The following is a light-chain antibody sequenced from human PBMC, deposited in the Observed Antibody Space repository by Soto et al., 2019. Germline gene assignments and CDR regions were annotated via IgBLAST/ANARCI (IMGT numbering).Light chain of an antibody. CDR3: RSYAGTGTWV. CDR2: EVT. Sequence: QSALTRPASVSGSPGQSITISCTGTSSDVGTYNLVSWYQQYPGKAPKVVISEVTKRPSGVSNRFSGSKSGNMASLTISALQAEDEADYYCRSYAGTGTWVFGGGTQLTVL. J-gene: IGLJ3*02. CDR1: SSDVGTYNL. V-gene: IGLV2-23*02.